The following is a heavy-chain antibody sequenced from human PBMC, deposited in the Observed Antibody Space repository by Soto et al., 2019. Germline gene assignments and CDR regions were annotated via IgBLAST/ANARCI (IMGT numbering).Heavy chain of an antibody. V-gene: IGHV4-31*03. Sequence: QVQLLESGPGLVKPSQTLSLTCSVSGGSIRTRTNYWSWIHQHPVKGLEWIASTYDSVNTYFNPSLESRTTISVDTFDDRFSLKVTSVTAADTAVYYCVRGVRVGDRRIWYFDLWGRGTLVTVSS. CDR2: TYDSVNT. CDR1: GGSIRTRTNY. CDR3: VRGVRVGDRRIWYFDL. J-gene: IGHJ2*01. D-gene: IGHD3-3*01.